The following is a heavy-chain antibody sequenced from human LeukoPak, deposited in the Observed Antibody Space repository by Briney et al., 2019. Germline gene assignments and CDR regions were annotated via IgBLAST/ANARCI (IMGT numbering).Heavy chain of an antibody. V-gene: IGHV3-74*01. Sequence: PGGSLRLSCAASGFTFSSYWMHWVRHAPGKGLVWVSRINTDGSSTSYADSVKGRFTISRDNAKNTLYLQMNSLRAEDTAVYYCARDRVGDYDSSGYDAFDIWGQGTMVTVSS. D-gene: IGHD3-22*01. J-gene: IGHJ3*02. CDR1: GFTFSSYW. CDR3: ARDRVGDYDSSGYDAFDI. CDR2: INTDGSST.